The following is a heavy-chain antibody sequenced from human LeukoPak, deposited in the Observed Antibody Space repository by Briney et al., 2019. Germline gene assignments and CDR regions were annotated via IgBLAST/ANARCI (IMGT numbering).Heavy chain of an antibody. Sequence: PGGSLRLSCAASGFTFSIYDMHWVRQVTGKGLEWVSAIGTAGDTYYPGSVKGRFTISRENAKNSLYLQMNSLRAGDTAVYYCARARTGRKGIYFDYWGQGTLVAVSS. D-gene: IGHD3/OR15-3a*01. CDR2: IGTAGDT. CDR3: ARARTGRKGIYFDY. V-gene: IGHV3-13*01. J-gene: IGHJ4*02. CDR1: GFTFSIYD.